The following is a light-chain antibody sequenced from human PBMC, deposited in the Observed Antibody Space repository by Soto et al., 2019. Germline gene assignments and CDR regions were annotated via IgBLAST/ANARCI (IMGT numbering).Light chain of an antibody. V-gene: IGKV3-15*01. CDR3: QQYNNWPGT. CDR2: GAS. J-gene: IGKJ1*01. CDR1: QSVSSK. Sequence: EIVLTQSPGTLSVSPGEKATLSCRASQSVSSKLAWYQQKPGQASRLLFYGASTGATGIPARFSGSGSETEFTLSISSLQSEDFAVYYCQQYNNWPGTFGQGTKVDI.